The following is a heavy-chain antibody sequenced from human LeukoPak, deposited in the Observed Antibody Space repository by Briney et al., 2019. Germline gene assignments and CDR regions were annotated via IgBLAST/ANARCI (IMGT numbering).Heavy chain of an antibody. J-gene: IGHJ4*02. CDR3: AEGRLWFGEQLITDY. D-gene: IGHD3-10*01. V-gene: IGHV3-23*01. CDR1: GFTFSSYA. Sequence: GGSLRLSCAASGFTFSSYAMGWVRQAPGKGLEWVSAISGSGGSTYYADSVKGRFTISRDNSKNTLYLQMNSLRAEDTAVYYCAEGRLWFGEQLITDYWGQGTLVTVSS. CDR2: ISGSGGST.